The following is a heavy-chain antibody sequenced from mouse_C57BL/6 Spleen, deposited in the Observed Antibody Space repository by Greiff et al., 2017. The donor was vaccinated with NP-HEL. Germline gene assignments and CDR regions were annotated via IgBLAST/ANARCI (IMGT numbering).Heavy chain of an antibody. CDR3: ARSYYGSSSSFAY. Sequence: VQLQQPGAELVRPGSSVKLSCKASGYTFTSYWMDWVKQRPGQGLEWIGNIYPSDSETHYNQKFKDKATLTVDKSSSTAYMQLSSLTSEDSAVDYGARSYYGSSSSFAYWGQGTLVTVSA. CDR2: IYPSDSET. V-gene: IGHV1-61*01. D-gene: IGHD1-1*01. CDR1: GYTFTSYW. J-gene: IGHJ3*01.